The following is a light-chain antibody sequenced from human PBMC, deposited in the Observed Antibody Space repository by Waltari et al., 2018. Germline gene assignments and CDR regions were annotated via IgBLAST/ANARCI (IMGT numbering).Light chain of an antibody. Sequence: EIVLTQSPATLSLSPGERATLSCRASQSVSSYLAWYQQKPGQPPRLLIYRASTRATGIPARFSGRGSGTDFTLIITNVEPEDFAVYYCQQRSDWPPLTFGQGTRLEIK. CDR2: RAS. CDR3: QQRSDWPPLT. J-gene: IGKJ5*01. CDR1: QSVSSY. V-gene: IGKV3-11*01.